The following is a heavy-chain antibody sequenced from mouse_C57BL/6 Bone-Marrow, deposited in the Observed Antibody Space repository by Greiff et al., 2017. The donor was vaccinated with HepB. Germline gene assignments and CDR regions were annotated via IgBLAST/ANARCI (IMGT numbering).Heavy chain of an antibody. CDR3: AGLPQQLRLYAMDY. V-gene: IGHV5-12*01. CDR2: ISHGGGST. CDR1: GFTFTDYY. D-gene: IGHD3-2*02. J-gene: IGHJ4*01. Sequence: DVLLLQPGGGLVQPGASLKLSCAASGFTFTDYYMYWVRQTPEKSLEWVGYISHGGGSTNYTDTVKGRFTISGDNAENTVYLQMSRLKSEDTAMYYGAGLPQQLRLYAMDYWGQGTSVTVSS.